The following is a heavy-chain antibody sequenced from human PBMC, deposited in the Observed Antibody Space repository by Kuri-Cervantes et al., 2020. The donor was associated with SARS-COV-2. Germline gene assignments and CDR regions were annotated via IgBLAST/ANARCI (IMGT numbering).Heavy chain of an antibody. Sequence: GESLKISCAASEFTFSDHYMTWIRQAPGKGLEWVSVIYSSGNTYYADFVKGRFTISRDNSKNTLYLQMNSLRAEDTAVYYCARDSTRGYYYGMDVWGQGTTVTASS. D-gene: IGHD5/OR15-5a*01. CDR3: ARDSTRGYYYGMDV. J-gene: IGHJ6*02. CDR1: EFTFSDHY. V-gene: IGHV3-53*01. CDR2: IYSSGNT.